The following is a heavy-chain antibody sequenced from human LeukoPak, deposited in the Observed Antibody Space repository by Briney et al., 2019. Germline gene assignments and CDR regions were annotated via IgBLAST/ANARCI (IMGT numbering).Heavy chain of an antibody. CDR2: ISGSGTI. CDR1: GGSINSY. J-gene: IGHJ5*02. D-gene: IGHD3-10*01. V-gene: IGHV4-4*07. CDR3: ARDSGTTGEVKFDP. Sequence: TPSETLSLTCTVSGGSINSYWSWIRQPAGKGLEWIGRISGSGTITYNPALPSRLSISIDTSQNQFSLKLMSVTAAVQAVYYCARDSGTTGEVKFDPWGQGTLVTVSS.